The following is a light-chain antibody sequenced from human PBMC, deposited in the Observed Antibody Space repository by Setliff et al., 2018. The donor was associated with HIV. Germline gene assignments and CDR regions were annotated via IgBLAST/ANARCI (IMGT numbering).Light chain of an antibody. CDR2: DDS. J-gene: IGLJ1*01. V-gene: IGLV3-21*03. CDR3: QVWGSGSERYV. Sequence: SYALTQPPSVSVAPGRTARLTCGGNNIGSKSVHWFQQKPGRAPVVVVYDDSNRPSGIPERFSGSNSGNTATLTISRVEAGDEADYYCQVWGSGSERYVFGTGTKVTVL. CDR1: NIGSKS.